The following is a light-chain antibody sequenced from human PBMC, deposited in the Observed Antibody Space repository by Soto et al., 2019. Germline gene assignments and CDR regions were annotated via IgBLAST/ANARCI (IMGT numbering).Light chain of an antibody. CDR2: GAS. V-gene: IGKV1-9*01. CDR1: QGISSF. Sequence: DIQLTQSPSFLSASVGDRVTITCRASQGISSFLAWYQQKPGKAPNLLISGASTLQSGVPSRFSGSGSGTDFTLTISSQQPEDFATYYCQQLDSYPITFGQGTRLEIK. J-gene: IGKJ5*01. CDR3: QQLDSYPIT.